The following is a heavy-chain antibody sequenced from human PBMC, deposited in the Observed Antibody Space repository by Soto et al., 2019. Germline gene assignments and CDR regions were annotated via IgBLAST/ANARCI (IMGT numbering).Heavy chain of an antibody. D-gene: IGHD2-2*01. Sequence: PSETLSLTCTVSAGSLSNYFWSWIRQPPANGLEWIGYIYYSGSTSYNPSLKSRVTISVDTSNNQFSPKLTSVTAADTAVYYCARVARHVVPADYNWFNPWGQGTLVTVSS. CDR3: ARVARHVVPADYNWFNP. V-gene: IGHV4-59*01. CDR2: IYYSGST. J-gene: IGHJ5*02. CDR1: AGSLSNYF.